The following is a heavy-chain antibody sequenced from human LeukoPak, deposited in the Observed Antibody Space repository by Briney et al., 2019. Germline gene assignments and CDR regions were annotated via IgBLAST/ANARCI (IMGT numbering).Heavy chain of an antibody. CDR3: ARVYWRTSYVPADYFDY. D-gene: IGHD2-2*01. V-gene: IGHV1-18*01. J-gene: IGHJ4*02. CDR1: GYTFTSYG. Sequence: ASVKVSCKASGYTFTSYGISWVRQAPGQGLEWMGWISAYNGNTNYAQKLQGRVTMTRDTSTSTVYMELSSLRSEDTAVYYCARVYWRTSYVPADYFDYWGQGTLVTVSS. CDR2: ISAYNGNT.